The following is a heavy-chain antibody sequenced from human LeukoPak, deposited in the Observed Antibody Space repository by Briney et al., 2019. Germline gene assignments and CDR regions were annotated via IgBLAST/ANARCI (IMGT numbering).Heavy chain of an antibody. CDR3: AREVRYCSSTSCYEHSDAFDI. Sequence: ASVKVSCKASGYTFTGYYMHWVRQAPGQGLEWMGIINPSGGSTSYAQKFQGRVTMTRDTSTSTVYMELSSLRSEDTAVYYCAREVRYCSSTSCYEHSDAFDIWGQGTMVTVSS. D-gene: IGHD2-2*01. V-gene: IGHV1-46*01. CDR2: INPSGGST. J-gene: IGHJ3*02. CDR1: GYTFTGYY.